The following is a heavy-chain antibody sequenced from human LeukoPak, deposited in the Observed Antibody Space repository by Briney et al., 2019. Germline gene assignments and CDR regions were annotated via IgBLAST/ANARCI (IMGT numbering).Heavy chain of an antibody. CDR3: ARVGIRAAAQANFYY. CDR1: GGSLSSYY. J-gene: IGHJ4*02. Sequence: SETLSLTCTVSGGSLSSYYWSWIRQPPGKGLEWIGYIYYSESTNYNPSLKSRLTISVDTSKNQFSLKLSSVTAADTAVYYCARVGIRAAAQANFYYWGQGALVTVSS. V-gene: IGHV4-59*01. CDR2: IYYSEST. D-gene: IGHD6-13*01.